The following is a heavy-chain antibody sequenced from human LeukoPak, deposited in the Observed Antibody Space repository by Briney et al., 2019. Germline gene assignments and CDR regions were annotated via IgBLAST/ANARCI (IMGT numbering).Heavy chain of an antibody. CDR2: ISGSGGGT. V-gene: IGHV3-23*01. CDR3: AKGDHYYDSSVYYGALDY. J-gene: IGHJ4*02. CDR1: GFTFSSYA. D-gene: IGHD3-22*01. Sequence: LAGGSLGLSCAASGFTFSSYAMSWVRQAPGKGLEWVSAISGSGGGTYYADSVKGRFTISRDTSRNTLYLQMNSLRAEDTAVYYCAKGDHYYDSSVYYGALDYWGQGTLVTVSS.